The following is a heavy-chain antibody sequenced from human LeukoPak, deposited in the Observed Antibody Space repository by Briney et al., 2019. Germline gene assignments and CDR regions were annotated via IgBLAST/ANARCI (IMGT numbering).Heavy chain of an antibody. J-gene: IGHJ4*02. Sequence: GESLKISCKASGYKFTSYWIGWVRQMPGRGLEWMGIVSPEDSETRYSPSFQGQVTISVDNSISAAYVQWSSLKASDTAMYYCARREVGATWYFDYWGQGTLVTVSS. CDR3: ARREVGATWYFDY. CDR1: GYKFTSYW. D-gene: IGHD1-26*01. V-gene: IGHV5-51*01. CDR2: VSPEDSET.